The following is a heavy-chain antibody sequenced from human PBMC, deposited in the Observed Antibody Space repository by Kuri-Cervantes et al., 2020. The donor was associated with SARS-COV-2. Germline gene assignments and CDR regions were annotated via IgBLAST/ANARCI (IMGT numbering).Heavy chain of an antibody. V-gene: IGHV3-15*01. Sequence: LTCAASGFTFSNAWMSWVRQAPGKGLEWVGRIKSKTDGGTTDYAAPVKGRFTISRDDSKNTLYLQMNSLKTEDTAVYYCTTDTRYTTLFDYWGQGTLVTVSS. CDR3: TTDTRYTTLFDY. D-gene: IGHD3-16*02. CDR2: IKSKTDGGTT. J-gene: IGHJ4*02. CDR1: GFTFSNAW.